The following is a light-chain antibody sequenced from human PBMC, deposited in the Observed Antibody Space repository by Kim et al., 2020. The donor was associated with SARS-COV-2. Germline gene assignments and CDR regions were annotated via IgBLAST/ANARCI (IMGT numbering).Light chain of an antibody. CDR3: QYTYGP. V-gene: IGKV1-39*01. CDR1: QSISSY. Sequence: DIQMTQSPASLSASVGDRVSITCRASQSISSYLNWYQQKPGRAPKVLIYSSSTLHRGVPSRFSGSGSGTEFTLTISSLQPEDFATYFCQYTYGPFGQGTKLEI. J-gene: IGKJ2*01. CDR2: SSS.